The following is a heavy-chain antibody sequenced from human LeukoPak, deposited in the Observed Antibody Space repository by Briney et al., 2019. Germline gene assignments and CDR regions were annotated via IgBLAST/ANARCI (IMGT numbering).Heavy chain of an antibody. CDR2: IYSGGST. CDR1: GFTVSSNY. Sequence: PGGSLRLSCAASGFTVSSNYMSWVRQAPGKGLEWVSVIYSGGSTYYAGSVKGRFTISRDNSKNTLYLQMNSLRAEDTAVYYCARRAYSKGFDYWGQGTLVTVSS. CDR3: ARRAYSKGFDY. D-gene: IGHD4-11*01. V-gene: IGHV3-53*01. J-gene: IGHJ4*02.